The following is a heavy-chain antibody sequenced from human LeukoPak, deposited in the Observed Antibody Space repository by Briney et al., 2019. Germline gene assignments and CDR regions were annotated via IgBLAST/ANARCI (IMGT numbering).Heavy chain of an antibody. CDR3: ARVRRLRERYQLVTGAFDI. Sequence: PSETLSLTCTVSGGSISSDYYYGGWIRQPPGKGLEWIASIYYSGRTYYNPSLKSRVTISLNTSKNQFSLKLSSVTAADTAVYYCARVRRLRERYQLVTGAFDIWGQGTMVTVSS. CDR2: IYYSGRT. V-gene: IGHV4-39*07. J-gene: IGHJ3*02. D-gene: IGHD2-2*01. CDR1: GGSISSDYYY.